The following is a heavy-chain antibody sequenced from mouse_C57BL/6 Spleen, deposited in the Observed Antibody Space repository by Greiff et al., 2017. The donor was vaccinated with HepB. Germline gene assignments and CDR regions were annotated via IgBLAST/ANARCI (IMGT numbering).Heavy chain of an antibody. Sequence: VQLQQSGAELVKPGASVKISCKASGYAFSSYWMNWVKQRPGTGLEWIGQIYPGDVDTNYNGKFKGKATLTADKSSSTAYMQLSSLTSEDSAVYFCARSRITTVVATDYAMDYWGQGTSVTVSS. D-gene: IGHD1-1*01. CDR2: IYPGDVDT. CDR1: GYAFSSYW. J-gene: IGHJ4*01. CDR3: ARSRITTVVATDYAMDY. V-gene: IGHV1-80*01.